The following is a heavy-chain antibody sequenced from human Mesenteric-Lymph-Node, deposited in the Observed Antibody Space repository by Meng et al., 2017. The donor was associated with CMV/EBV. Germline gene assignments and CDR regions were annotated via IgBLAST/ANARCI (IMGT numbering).Heavy chain of an antibody. CDR2: IKQDGSEK. D-gene: IGHD2-2*02. Sequence: GESLKISCAASGFTFTSYAMSWVRQAPGKGLEWVANIKQDGSEKYYVDSVKGRFTISRDNAKNSLYLQMNSLRAEDTAVYYCARVGVYCSSTSCYRGALDYWGQGTLVTVSS. CDR3: ARVGVYCSSTSCYRGALDY. V-gene: IGHV3-7*01. CDR1: GFTFTSYA. J-gene: IGHJ4*02.